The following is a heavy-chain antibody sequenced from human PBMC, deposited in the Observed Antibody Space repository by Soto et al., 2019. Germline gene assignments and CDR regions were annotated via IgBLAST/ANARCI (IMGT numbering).Heavy chain of an antibody. CDR2: ISSSSSYI. Sequence: GGSLRLSCAASGFTFSSYSMNWVRQAPGKGLEWVSSISSSSSYIYYADSVKGRFTISRDHAKNSLYLQMNSLRAEDTAVYYCARWSGDAFDIWGQGTMVTVSS. CDR1: GFTFSSYS. D-gene: IGHD1-26*01. CDR3: ARWSGDAFDI. J-gene: IGHJ3*02. V-gene: IGHV3-21*01.